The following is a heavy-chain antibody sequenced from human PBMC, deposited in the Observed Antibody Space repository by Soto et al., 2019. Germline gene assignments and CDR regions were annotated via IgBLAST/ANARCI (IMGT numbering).Heavy chain of an antibody. CDR1: GFTFSRFW. J-gene: IGHJ4*02. D-gene: IGHD3-10*01. Sequence: EVQLVESGGGLVQPGGSLRLSCAASGFTFSRFWMHWVRQAPGKGLVWVSRITEDGSTTTYADSVKGRFTISRDNAKNTVYLQMNSLRAEDTAVYYCATLNSFGSDYWGQGTVVTVSS. CDR3: ATLNSFGSDY. CDR2: ITEDGSTT. V-gene: IGHV3-74*01.